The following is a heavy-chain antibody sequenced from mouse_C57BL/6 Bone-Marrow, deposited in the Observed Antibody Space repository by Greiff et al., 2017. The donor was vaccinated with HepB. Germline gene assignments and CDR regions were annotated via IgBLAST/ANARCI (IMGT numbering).Heavy chain of an antibody. CDR1: GYTFTDYN. CDR2: INPNNGGT. D-gene: IGHD1-1*01. V-gene: IGHV1-18*01. Sequence: VQLQQSGPELVKPGASVKIPCKASGYTFTDYNMDWVKQSHGKSLEWIGDINPNNGGTIYNQKFKGKATLTVDKSSSTAYMELRSLTSEDTAVYYCARYGYGSSYGFAYWGQGTLVTVAA. CDR3: ARYGYGSSYGFAY. J-gene: IGHJ3*01.